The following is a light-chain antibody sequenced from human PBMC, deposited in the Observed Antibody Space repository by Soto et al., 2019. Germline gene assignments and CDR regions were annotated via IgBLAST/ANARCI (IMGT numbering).Light chain of an antibody. CDR2: AAS. V-gene: IGKV1-27*01. Sequence: DNQMTQSPSSLSASVGDGVTITCRASQGISNYFAWYQQKPGKVPKLLIFAASTLQSGVPSRFSGSQSGTDFTLTISSLQPEDVATYYCQKYNSAPLTFGPGTKVDIK. CDR1: QGISNY. J-gene: IGKJ3*01. CDR3: QKYNSAPLT.